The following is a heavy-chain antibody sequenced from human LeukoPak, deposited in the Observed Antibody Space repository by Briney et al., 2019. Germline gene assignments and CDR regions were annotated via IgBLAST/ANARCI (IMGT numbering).Heavy chain of an antibody. Sequence: PSETLSLTCTVSGGSVSSSGYSWNWIRQPPGKTLEWIGYTYYSGRTNYNPSLKSRVTISLDTPKNQFSLRLTSVTAADTAVYYCALRRLTSAQIIEDNWFDPWGQGTLVTVSS. J-gene: IGHJ5*02. CDR2: TYYSGRT. V-gene: IGHV4-61*08. CDR3: ALRRLTSAQIIEDNWFDP. D-gene: IGHD2/OR15-2a*01. CDR1: GGSVSSSGYS.